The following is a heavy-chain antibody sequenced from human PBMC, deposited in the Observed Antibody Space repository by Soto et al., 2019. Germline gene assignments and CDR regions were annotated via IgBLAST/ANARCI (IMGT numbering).Heavy chain of an antibody. CDR1: GYTFTGYY. CDR2: INPNSGGT. Sequence: ASVKVSCKASGYTFTGYYMHWVRQAPGQGLEWMGWINPNSGGTNYAQKFQGWVTMTRDTSISTAHMELSRLRSDDTAVYYCARGAVTTTPGYYYYMDVWGKGTTVTAP. CDR3: ARGAVTTTPGYYYYMDV. V-gene: IGHV1-2*04. J-gene: IGHJ6*03. D-gene: IGHD4-4*01.